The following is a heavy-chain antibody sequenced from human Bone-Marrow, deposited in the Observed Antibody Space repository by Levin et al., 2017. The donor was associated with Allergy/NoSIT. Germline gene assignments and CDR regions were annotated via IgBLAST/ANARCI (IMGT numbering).Heavy chain of an antibody. CDR1: GGSISGSSFF. CDR3: SRDYFGSGSR. V-gene: IGHV4-61*02. CDR2: IYTSGTP. D-gene: IGHD3-10*01. Sequence: PSETLSLTCTVSGGSISGSSFFWSWIRQSAGKGLEWIGRIYTSGTPNFNPSLKSRVNISIDTSKNLFSLDLTSVTAADTAVYYCSRDYFGSGSRWGQGILVTVSS. J-gene: IGHJ4*02.